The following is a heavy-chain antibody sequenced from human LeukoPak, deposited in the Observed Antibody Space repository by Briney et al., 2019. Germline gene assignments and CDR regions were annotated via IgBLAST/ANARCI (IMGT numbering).Heavy chain of an antibody. J-gene: IGHJ5*02. CDR1: GGSISSSNW. V-gene: IGHV4-4*02. CDR3: ARVGRIAVAGRRGLDP. D-gene: IGHD6-19*01. Sequence: SGTLSLTCAVSGGSISSSNWWSWVRQPPGKGLEWIGETYHSGSTNYNPSLKSRVTISVDTSKNQFSLKLSSVTAADTAVYYCARVGRIAVAGRRGLDPWGQGTLVTVSS. CDR2: TYHSGST.